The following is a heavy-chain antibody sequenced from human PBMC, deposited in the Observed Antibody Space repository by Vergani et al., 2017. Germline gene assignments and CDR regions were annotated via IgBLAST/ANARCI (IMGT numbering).Heavy chain of an antibody. V-gene: IGHV4-61*02. CDR3: ARETVVTSWDGYRFHYMDV. Sequence: QVKLQESGPGLLKPSQTLCLTCTVSGESIRSGSHYWTWIRQPAGKGLEWIGRTSTDGSTNYNPSLKGRVTVSVDTSKTQISLRLTSVTAEDTAVYYCARETVVTSWDGYRFHYMDVWGKGTTVTVSS. J-gene: IGHJ6*03. CDR1: GESIRSGSHY. CDR2: TSTDGST. D-gene: IGHD3-16*02.